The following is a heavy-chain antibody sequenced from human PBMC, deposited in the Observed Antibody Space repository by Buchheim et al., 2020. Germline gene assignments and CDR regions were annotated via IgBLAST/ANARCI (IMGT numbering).Heavy chain of an antibody. V-gene: IGHV3-48*03. D-gene: IGHD1-14*01. CDR3: VRDSSEPTHFDY. Sequence: EVQLVESGGGLVQPGGSLRLSCTTSGFTISSHTMNWVRQAPGKGLKWVSTTDRDGSIHYRDSVKGRFTISRDNAKNSLYLQMNALRAEDSAVYYCVRDSSEPTHFDYWGQGTL. CDR1: GFTISSHT. J-gene: IGHJ4*02. CDR2: TDRDGSI.